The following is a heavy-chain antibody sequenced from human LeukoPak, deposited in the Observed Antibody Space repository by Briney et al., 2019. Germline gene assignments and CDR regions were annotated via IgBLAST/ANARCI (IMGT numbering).Heavy chain of an antibody. CDR1: GGSISSYY. V-gene: IGHV4-59*01. D-gene: IGHD1-26*01. J-gene: IGHJ6*03. CDR2: IYYSGST. CDR3: ARMVGWGARRYYYYYMDV. Sequence: SETLSLTCTVSGGSISSYYWSWIRQPPGKGLEWIGYIYYSGSTNYNPSLKSRVTISVDTSKNQFSLKLSSVTAADTAVYYCARMVGWGARRYYYYYMDVGGKGTTVTISS.